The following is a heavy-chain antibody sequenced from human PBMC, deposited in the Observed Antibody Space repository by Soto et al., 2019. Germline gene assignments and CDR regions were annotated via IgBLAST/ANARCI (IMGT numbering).Heavy chain of an antibody. V-gene: IGHV3-7*01. D-gene: IGHD6-19*01. J-gene: IGHJ4*01. Sequence: GGSLRLSCAASGFTFSSYWMSWVRQAPGKGLEWVANIKQDGSEKYYVDSVKGRFTLSRDNAKNSLHLQMNSLRAEDTAIYFCARVAYSYGWTYDYWGQGTLVTVSS. CDR3: ARVAYSYGWTYDY. CDR1: GFTFSSYW. CDR2: IKQDGSEK.